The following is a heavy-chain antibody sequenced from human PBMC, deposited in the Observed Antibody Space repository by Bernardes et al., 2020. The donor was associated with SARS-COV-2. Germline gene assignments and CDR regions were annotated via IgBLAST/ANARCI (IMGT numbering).Heavy chain of an antibody. Sequence: ASVKVSCKVSGYTLTELSMHWVRQAPGKGLEWMGGFDPEDGETIYAQKFQGRVTMTEDTSTDTAYMELSSLRSEDTAVYYCARDQGLRDDFWSGSFRGHYYYGMDVWGQGTTVTVSS. J-gene: IGHJ6*02. CDR1: GYTLTELS. V-gene: IGHV1-24*01. CDR3: ARDQGLRDDFWSGSFRGHYYYGMDV. D-gene: IGHD3-3*01. CDR2: FDPEDGET.